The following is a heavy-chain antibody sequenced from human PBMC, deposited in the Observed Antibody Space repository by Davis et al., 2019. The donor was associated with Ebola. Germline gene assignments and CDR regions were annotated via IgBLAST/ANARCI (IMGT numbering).Heavy chain of an antibody. CDR1: GFTFSSYS. CDR3: AKEEDTAMELYYYYGMDV. Sequence: GESLKISCAASGFTFSSYSMNWVRQAPGKGLEWVSSISSSSSYIYYADSVKGRFTISRDNAKNSLYLQMNSLRAEDTAVYYCAKEEDTAMELYYYYGMDVWGKGTTVTVSS. D-gene: IGHD5-18*01. J-gene: IGHJ6*04. V-gene: IGHV3-21*01. CDR2: ISSSSSYI.